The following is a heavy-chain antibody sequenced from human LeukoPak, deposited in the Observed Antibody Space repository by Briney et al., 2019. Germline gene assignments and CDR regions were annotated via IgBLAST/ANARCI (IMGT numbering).Heavy chain of an antibody. Sequence: ASVKVSCKASGYTFTSYGISWVRQAPGQGLEWMGWISAYNGNTNYAQKLQGRVTMTTDTSTSTAYMELRSLRSDDTAVYYCARSGEVLRYFDWLSRGHGMDVWGQGTTVTVSS. CDR1: GYTFTSYG. CDR2: ISAYNGNT. CDR3: ARSGEVLRYFDWLSRGHGMDV. D-gene: IGHD3-9*01. V-gene: IGHV1-18*01. J-gene: IGHJ6*02.